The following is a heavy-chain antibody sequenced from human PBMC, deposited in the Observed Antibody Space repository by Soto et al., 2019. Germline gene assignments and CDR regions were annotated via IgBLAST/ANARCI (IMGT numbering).Heavy chain of an antibody. CDR2: ISAYNGNT. D-gene: IGHD1-1*01. J-gene: IGHJ5*02. V-gene: IGHV1-18*01. Sequence: QVQLVQSGAEVKKPGASVKVSCKASGYTFTSYGISWVRQASGQVLEWMGWISAYNGNTKYAQKHQGRVTMTTDTSTSTAYMELRSLRSDDTAVYYCARDEAYKWNDGGWFDPWGQGTLVTVSS. CDR1: GYTFTSYG. CDR3: ARDEAYKWNDGGWFDP.